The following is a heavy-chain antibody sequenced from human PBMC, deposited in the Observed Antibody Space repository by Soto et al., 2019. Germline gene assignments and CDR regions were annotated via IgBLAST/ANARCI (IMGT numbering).Heavy chain of an antibody. J-gene: IGHJ6*02. V-gene: IGHV3-15*07. CDR1: GFTFSNAW. CDR3: TTPLYSGSYDNYYYYGMDV. D-gene: IGHD1-26*01. Sequence: GGSLRLSCAASGFTFSNAWMNWVRQAPGKGLEWVGRIKSKTDGGTTDYAAPVKGRFTISRDDSKNKLYLQMNSLKTEDTAVYYCTTPLYSGSYDNYYYYGMDVWGQGTTVTVSS. CDR2: IKSKTDGGTT.